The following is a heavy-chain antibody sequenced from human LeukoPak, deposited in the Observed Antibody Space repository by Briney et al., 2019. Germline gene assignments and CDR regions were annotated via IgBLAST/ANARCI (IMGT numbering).Heavy chain of an antibody. CDR1: GFTFSSYG. Sequence: GGSLRLSCAASGFTFSSYGMHWVRQAPGKGLEWVAVIWYDGSNKYYADSVKGRFTISRDNSKNTLYLQMNSLRAEDTAVYYCGRIGLTRSGFPTPFDAFDIWGQGTMVTVSS. CDR2: IWYDGSNK. V-gene: IGHV3-33*01. CDR3: GRIGLTRSGFPTPFDAFDI. D-gene: IGHD3-22*01. J-gene: IGHJ3*02.